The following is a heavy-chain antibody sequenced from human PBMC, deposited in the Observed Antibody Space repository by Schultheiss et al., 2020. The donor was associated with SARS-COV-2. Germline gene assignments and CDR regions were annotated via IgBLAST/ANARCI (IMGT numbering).Heavy chain of an antibody. CDR1: GFTFSSYG. CDR3: ARKRGSGYEDY. J-gene: IGHJ4*02. CDR2: ISYDGSNK. D-gene: IGHD5-12*01. Sequence: GGSLRLSCAASGFTFSSYGMHWVRQAPGKGLEWVAVISYDGSNKYYADSVKGRFTISRDNSKNTLYLQMNSLRAEDTAVYFCARKRGSGYEDYWGQGTLVTVSS. V-gene: IGHV3-30*03.